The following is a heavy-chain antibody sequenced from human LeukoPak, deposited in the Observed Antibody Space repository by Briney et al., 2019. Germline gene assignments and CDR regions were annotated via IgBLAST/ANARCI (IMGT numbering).Heavy chain of an antibody. J-gene: IGHJ5*02. Sequence: SETLSLTCTVSGGSISSGGYYWSWIRQHPGKGLEWIGYIYYSGSTYYNPSLKSRVTISVDTSKNQFSLKLSSATAADTAVYYCAREQRYYYGSGSPLGPWGQGTLVTVSS. CDR1: GGSISSGGYY. V-gene: IGHV4-31*03. CDR2: IYYSGST. CDR3: AREQRYYYGSGSPLGP. D-gene: IGHD3-10*01.